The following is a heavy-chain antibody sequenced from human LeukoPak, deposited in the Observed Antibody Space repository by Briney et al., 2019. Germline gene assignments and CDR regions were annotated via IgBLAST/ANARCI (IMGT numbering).Heavy chain of an antibody. CDR2: INTDGSSA. V-gene: IGHV3-74*01. J-gene: IGHJ4*02. D-gene: IGHD3-22*01. CDR3: ARDQGENYDSSGYYPY. Sequence: GGSLRLSCAASGFTFSNYWMHWVRQAPGEGLVWVSRINTDGSSASYADSVKGRFTGSRDNARNTLYLQMNSLRAEDTAVYYCARDQGENYDSSGYYPYWGQGTLVTVSS. CDR1: GFTFSNYW.